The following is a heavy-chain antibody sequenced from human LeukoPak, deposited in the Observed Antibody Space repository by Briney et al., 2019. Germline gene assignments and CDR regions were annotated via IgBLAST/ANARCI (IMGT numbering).Heavy chain of an antibody. CDR2: MNPNSGNT. Sequence: ASVNVSCKASGYTFTSYDINWVRQATGQGLEWMGWMNPNSGNTGYAQKFHGRVTITRNTSISTAYMELSSLRSEDTAVYYCARGDLVGADDTNFDYWGQGTLVTVSS. V-gene: IGHV1-8*03. D-gene: IGHD1-26*01. CDR1: GYTFTSYD. CDR3: ARGDLVGADDTNFDY. J-gene: IGHJ4*02.